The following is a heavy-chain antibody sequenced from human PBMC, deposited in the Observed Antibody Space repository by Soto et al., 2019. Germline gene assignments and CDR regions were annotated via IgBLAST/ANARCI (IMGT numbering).Heavy chain of an antibody. Sequence: GGSLRLSCAASGFTFTRYSMNWVRQAPGKGLEWVSSISSTTNYMYYGDSMKGRFTISRDNAKNSLYLEMNSLRAEDTAVYYCARESEDLTSNFDYWGQGTLVTVSS. CDR3: ARESEDLTSNFDY. V-gene: IGHV3-21*06. J-gene: IGHJ4*02. CDR2: ISSTTNYM. CDR1: GFTFTRYS.